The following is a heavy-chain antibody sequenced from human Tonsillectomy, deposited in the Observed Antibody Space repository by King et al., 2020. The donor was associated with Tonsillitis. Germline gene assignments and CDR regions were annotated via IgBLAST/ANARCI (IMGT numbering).Heavy chain of an antibody. CDR3: ARAIDNIVVVSAATLYY. J-gene: IGHJ4*02. V-gene: IGHV1-2*02. D-gene: IGHD2-2*01. Sequence: AQLVQSGAEVKKPGASVKVSCKASGYSFTDYFMHWVRQAPGQGPEWMGWINPNSGGAKYAQNFQGRVTMTRDWSISTAYMELTSLRSDDTAVYYCARAIDNIVVVSAATLYYWGQGTLVTVSS. CDR1: GYSFTDYF. CDR2: INPNSGGA.